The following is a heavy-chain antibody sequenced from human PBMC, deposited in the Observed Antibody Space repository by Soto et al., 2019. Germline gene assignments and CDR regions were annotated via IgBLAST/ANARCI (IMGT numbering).Heavy chain of an antibody. CDR2: INHSGST. CDR1: GGSFRGYH. Sequence: QVQLQQWGAGLLKPSETLSLTCAVYGGSFRGYHWSWIRQPPGKGLEWIGEINHSGSTNYNPSLKSRVIISLETSKNQFSLILTTVTAADTAVYYCARGLSSSATFYHYYGMDVWGQGTTVIVSS. D-gene: IGHD6-6*01. CDR3: ARGLSSSATFYHYYGMDV. V-gene: IGHV4-34*01. J-gene: IGHJ6*02.